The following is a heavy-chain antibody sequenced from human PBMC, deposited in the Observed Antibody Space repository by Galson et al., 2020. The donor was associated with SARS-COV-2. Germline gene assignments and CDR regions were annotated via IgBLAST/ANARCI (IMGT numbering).Heavy chain of an antibody. Sequence: ETLSLTCAVYGGSFSGYYWSWIRQPPGKGLEWVGRIKSKVDGGTTDYAAPVKGRFTISRDDSTNTLYLQMNTLKTEDTAVYYCSGGSWYGLAYYYYYMDVWGKGTAVTISS. CDR3: SGGSWYGLAYYYYYMDV. CDR1: GGSFSGYY. V-gene: IGHV3-15*01. CDR2: IKSKVDGGTT. D-gene: IGHD6-13*01. J-gene: IGHJ6*03.